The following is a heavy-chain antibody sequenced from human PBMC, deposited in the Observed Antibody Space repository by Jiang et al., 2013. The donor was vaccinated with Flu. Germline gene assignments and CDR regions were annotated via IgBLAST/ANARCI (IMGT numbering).Heavy chain of an antibody. CDR2: IYSTGRD. Sequence: GPGLVKPSETLSLTCTVSGGSISSYYWSWIRQPAGKGLEWIGRIYSTGRDNYNPSLNSRVTMSVDTTQNQVSLKMYSLTAADTAVYYCARQVKALGLWTSVGFDPWGQG. CDR1: GGSISSYY. J-gene: IGHJ5*02. D-gene: IGHD5/OR15-5a*01. V-gene: IGHV4-4*07. CDR3: ARQVKALGLWTSVGFDP.